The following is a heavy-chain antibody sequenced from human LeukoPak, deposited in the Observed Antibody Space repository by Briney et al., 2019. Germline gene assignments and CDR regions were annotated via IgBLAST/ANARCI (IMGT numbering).Heavy chain of an antibody. V-gene: IGHV1-8*02. J-gene: IGHJ4*02. D-gene: IGHD3-10*01. CDR3: ARAQHYGSGSPDY. CDR2: MNPNSGNT. Sequence: ASVKVSCKASGGTFSSYAISWVRQATGQGLEWMGWMNPNSGNTGYAQKFQGRVTMTRNTSISTAYMELSSLRSEDTAVYYCARAQHYGSGSPDYWGQGTLVTVSS. CDR1: GGTFSSYA.